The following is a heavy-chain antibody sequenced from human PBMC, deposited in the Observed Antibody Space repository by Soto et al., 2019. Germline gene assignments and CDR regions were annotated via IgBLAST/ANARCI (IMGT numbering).Heavy chain of an antibody. D-gene: IGHD4-4*01. J-gene: IGHJ4*02. CDR2: ISTYKGDP. Sequence: VEVSGRAAGYVFTSCGSGWVGQAPGQGLEWMGWISTYKGDPNYAQKFQGRVTMTTDTSTSTAYMELRSLRSDDTALYYCVRFEYTTYLXDYWGLAPMVTL. CDR3: VRFEYTTYLXDY. V-gene: IGHV1-18*01. CDR1: GYVFTSCG.